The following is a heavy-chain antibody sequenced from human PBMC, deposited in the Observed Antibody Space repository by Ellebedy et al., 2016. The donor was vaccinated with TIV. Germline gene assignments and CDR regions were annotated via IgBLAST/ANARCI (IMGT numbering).Heavy chain of an antibody. D-gene: IGHD4-23*01. CDR2: ISYDGSNK. CDR1: GFTFSSYA. J-gene: IGHJ4*02. V-gene: IGHV3-30-3*01. Sequence: GESLKISCAASGFTFSSYAMHWVRQAPGKGLEWVAVISYDGSNKYYADSVKGRFTISRDNSKNTLYLQMNSLRAEDTAVYYCAKGDGDGGIPFDYWGQGTLVTVSS. CDR3: AKGDGDGGIPFDY.